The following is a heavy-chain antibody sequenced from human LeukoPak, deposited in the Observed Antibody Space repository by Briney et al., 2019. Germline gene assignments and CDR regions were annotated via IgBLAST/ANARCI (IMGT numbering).Heavy chain of an antibody. CDR2: IYHSGST. Sequence: SGTLSLTCAVSGGSISSSNWWSWVRQPPGKGLERIGEIYHSGSTNYNPSLKSRVTISVDKSKNQFSLKLSSVTAADTAVYYCARGGITGTTGAFDIWGQGTMVTVSS. J-gene: IGHJ3*02. D-gene: IGHD1-20*01. CDR1: GGSISSSNW. CDR3: ARGGITGTTGAFDI. V-gene: IGHV4-4*02.